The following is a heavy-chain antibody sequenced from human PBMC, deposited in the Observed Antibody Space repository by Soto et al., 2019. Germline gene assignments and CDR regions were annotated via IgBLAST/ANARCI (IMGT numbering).Heavy chain of an antibody. J-gene: IGHJ4*02. Sequence: HPGGSLRLSCAASGFTFSSYAMHWVRQAPGKGLEWVAVISYDGINKYYADSVKGRFTISRDNSKNTLYLQMNSLRAEDTAVYYCARGPSSLTRFDYWGQGTLVTVSS. CDR2: ISYDGINK. CDR1: GFTFSSYA. D-gene: IGHD2-2*01. V-gene: IGHV3-30-3*01. CDR3: ARGPSSLTRFDY.